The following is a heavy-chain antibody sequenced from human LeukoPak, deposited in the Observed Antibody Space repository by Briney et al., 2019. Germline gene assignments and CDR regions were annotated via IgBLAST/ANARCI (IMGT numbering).Heavy chain of an antibody. Sequence: GGSLRLSCAASGFTFSSYSMNWVRQAPGKRLEWVSSITSSSSYAFYADSVKGRFTISRDNAKSSLYLQMNNLRAEDTAVYYCARDPYSGHYGNDYYYYMDVWGKGTTVTISS. V-gene: IGHV3-21*01. J-gene: IGHJ6*03. CDR3: ARDPYSGHYGNDYYYYMDV. D-gene: IGHD5-12*01. CDR2: ITSSSSYA. CDR1: GFTFSSYS.